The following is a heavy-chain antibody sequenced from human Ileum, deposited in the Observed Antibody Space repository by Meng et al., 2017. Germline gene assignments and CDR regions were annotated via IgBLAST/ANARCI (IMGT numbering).Heavy chain of an antibody. Sequence: LQEPGPGLVRLSETLSLICAVSGGSVSSSGYQWGWIRQPPGKGLEWIGYASTNYNPSLKSRVTISVDTSKNQFSLKLTSVTAADTAVYYCARDHWGSLDYWGQGVLVTVSS. D-gene: IGHD7-27*01. CDR3: ARDHWGSLDY. J-gene: IGHJ4*02. V-gene: IGHV4-61*08. CDR2: AST. CDR1: GGSVSSSGYQ.